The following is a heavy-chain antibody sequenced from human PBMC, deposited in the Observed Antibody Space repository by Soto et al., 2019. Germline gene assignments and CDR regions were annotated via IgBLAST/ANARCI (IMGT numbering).Heavy chain of an antibody. CDR3: ARDPRWSNYYYYGMDV. J-gene: IGHJ6*02. Sequence: SETLSLTCAVSGGSISSSNWRSWVRQPPGKGLEWIGEIYHSGSTNYNPSLKSRVTISVDKSKNQFSLKLSSVTAADTAVYYCARDPRWSNYYYYGMDVWGQGTTVTVSS. CDR2: IYHSGST. CDR1: GGSISSSNW. D-gene: IGHD2-15*01. V-gene: IGHV4-4*02.